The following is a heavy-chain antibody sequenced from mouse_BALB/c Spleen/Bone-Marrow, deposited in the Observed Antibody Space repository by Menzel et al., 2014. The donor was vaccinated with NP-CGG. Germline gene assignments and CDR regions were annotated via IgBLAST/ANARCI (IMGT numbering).Heavy chain of an antibody. CDR2: ISDGGTYT. CDR3: VRDGDYRYACFTY. J-gene: IGHJ3*01. D-gene: IGHD2-14*01. Sequence: EVQRVESGGGLVKPGGSLKLSCAASGFTFSDYYIYWVRQTPEKRLEWVATISDGGTYTYYPDTVKGRFTISRDNAKNNLYLQTNGLKSEDTAMYYCVRDGDYRYACFTYWGQGTLVTVSA. CDR1: GFTFSDYY. V-gene: IGHV5-4*02.